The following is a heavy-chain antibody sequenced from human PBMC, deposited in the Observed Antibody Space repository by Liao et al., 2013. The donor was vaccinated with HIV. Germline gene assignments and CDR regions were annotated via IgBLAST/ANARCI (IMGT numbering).Heavy chain of an antibody. CDR2: VFTTGST. J-gene: IGHJ4*02. Sequence: QLQLQESGPGLVKPSQTLSLTCTVSGASINTGEHYWSWIRQPAGEGLEWIGRVFTTGSTSYNPSFKSRVTISIDSSKSQFSLKLNSVTAADTAVYYCARASGMITFGGVIVGAFDYWGQGTLVTVSS. CDR1: GASINTGEHY. V-gene: IGHV4-61*02. CDR3: ARASGMITFGGVIVGAFDY. D-gene: IGHD3-16*02.